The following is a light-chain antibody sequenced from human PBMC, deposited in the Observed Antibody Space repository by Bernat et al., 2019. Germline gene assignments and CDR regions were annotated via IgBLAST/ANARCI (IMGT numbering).Light chain of an antibody. V-gene: IGLV1-40*01. CDR1: SSNIGAGYD. CDR2: GNI. Sequence: QSVLTQPPSVSGAPGQRVTISCTGNSSNIGAGYDVHWYQQLPGTAPKLPIYGNINRPSGVPDRLSGSKSDTSASLATTRRQAEDEGDYYCRSYDSSLSGPWVFGGGTKLTVL. J-gene: IGLJ3*02. CDR3: RSYDSSLSGPWV.